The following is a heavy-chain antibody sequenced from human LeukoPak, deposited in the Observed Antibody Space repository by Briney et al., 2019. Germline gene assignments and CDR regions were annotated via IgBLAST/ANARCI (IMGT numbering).Heavy chain of an antibody. CDR1: GYTFTSYY. V-gene: IGHV1-46*01. D-gene: IGHD1-26*01. CDR3: ASGTSNFDY. Sequence: ASVKVSCKASGYTFTSYYMHWVRQAPGQGLEWMGIINPSGGSTSYAQKFQGRVTMTRNTPISTAYMELSSLRSEDTAVYYCASGTSNFDYWGQGTLVTVSS. CDR2: INPSGGST. J-gene: IGHJ4*02.